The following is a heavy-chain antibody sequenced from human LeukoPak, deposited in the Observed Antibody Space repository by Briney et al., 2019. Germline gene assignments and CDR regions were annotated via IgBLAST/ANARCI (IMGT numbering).Heavy chain of an antibody. D-gene: IGHD3-3*01. CDR1: GYTFTSYG. CDR2: ISAYNGNT. Sequence: GASVKASCKASGYTFTSYGISWVRQAPGQGLEWMGWISAYNGNTNYAQKLQGRVAMTTDTSTSTAYMELRSLRSDDTAVYYCARDLYYDFWSGQIYGMDVWGQGTTVTVSS. CDR3: ARDLYYDFWSGQIYGMDV. V-gene: IGHV1-18*01. J-gene: IGHJ6*02.